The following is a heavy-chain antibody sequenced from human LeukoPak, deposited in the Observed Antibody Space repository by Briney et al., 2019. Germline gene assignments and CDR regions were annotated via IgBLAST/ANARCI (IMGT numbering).Heavy chain of an antibody. V-gene: IGHV3-21*06. CDR2: ISSYSNYI. CDR3: ARDPPREAQSLFDY. Sequence: PGGSLRLSCAASGFTFTSYSINWVRQAPGKGLEWVSAISSYSNYIYYADSVKGRFTTSRDNAKSLVYLQMDSLRAEDTAVYFCARDPPREAQSLFDYWGQGTLVTVSS. D-gene: IGHD1-26*01. CDR1: GFTFTSYS. J-gene: IGHJ4*02.